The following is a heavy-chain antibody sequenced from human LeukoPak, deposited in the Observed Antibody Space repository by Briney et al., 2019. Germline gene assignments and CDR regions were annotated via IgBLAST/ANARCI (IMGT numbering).Heavy chain of an antibody. V-gene: IGHV3-9*01. CDR1: GFTFDDYA. D-gene: IGHD2-2*02. CDR3: ALVPAAIRGYYYYGMDV. CDR2: ISWNSGSI. Sequence: GRSLRLSCADSGFTFDDYAMHWVRQAPGRGLEGVSGISWNSGSIGYADSVKGRSTISRDNAKNSLYLQMNSLRAEDTALYYCALVPAAIRGYYYYGMDVWGQGTTVTVSS. J-gene: IGHJ6*02.